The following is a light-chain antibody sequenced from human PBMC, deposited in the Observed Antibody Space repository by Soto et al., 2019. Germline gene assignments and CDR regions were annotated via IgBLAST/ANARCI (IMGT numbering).Light chain of an antibody. CDR2: GAS. Sequence: IVITPSPATLSVSQGERFTLSCRASQSVSSSYLAWYQQKPGQAPRLLIYGASSRATGIPDRFSGSGSGTDFTRTISRLEPEDFAVYYCQQYGSSLITLGEGTRLEVK. J-gene: IGKJ5*01. V-gene: IGKV3-20*01. CDR3: QQYGSSLIT. CDR1: QSVSSSY.